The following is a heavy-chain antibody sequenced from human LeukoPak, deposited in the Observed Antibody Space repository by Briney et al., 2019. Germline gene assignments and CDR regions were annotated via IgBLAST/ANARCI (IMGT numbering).Heavy chain of an antibody. V-gene: IGHV4-30-4*08. J-gene: IGHJ5*02. CDR3: ARDLTGTTENWFDP. CDR2: IYYSGST. CDR1: GGSISSGDYY. D-gene: IGHD1-7*01. Sequence: SQTLSLTCTVSGGSISSGDYYWSWIRQPPGKGLEWIGYIYYSGSTYYNPSLKSRVTISVDTSKNQFSLKLSSVTAADTAVYYCARDLTGTTENWFDPWGQGTLVTVSS.